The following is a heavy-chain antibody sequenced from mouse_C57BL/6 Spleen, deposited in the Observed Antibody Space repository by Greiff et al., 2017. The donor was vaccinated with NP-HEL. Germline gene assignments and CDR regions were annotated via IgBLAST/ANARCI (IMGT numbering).Heavy chain of an antibody. V-gene: IGHV1-69*01. J-gene: IGHJ3*01. CDR3: ARNHDGYAWFAY. D-gene: IGHD2-3*01. CDR1: GYTFTSYW. CDR2: IDPSDSYT. Sequence: VQLQQPGAELVMPGASVKLSCKASGYTFTSYWMHWVKQRPGQGLEWIGEIDPSDSYTNYNQKFKGKSTLTVDKSSSTAYMQLSSLTSEDSAVYYCARNHDGYAWFAYWGQGTLVTVSA.